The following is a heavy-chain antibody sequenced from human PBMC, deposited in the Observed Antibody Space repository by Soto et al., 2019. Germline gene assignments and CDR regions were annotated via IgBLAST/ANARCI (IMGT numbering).Heavy chain of an antibody. Sequence: PGESLKISCKGSGYSFTSYWIGWVRQMPGKGLEWIGIIYPGDSDTRYSPSFQGQVTISADKSISTAYLQWSSLKASDTAMYFCAITPDYYDSSGYSGAFDIWGQGTMVTVSS. D-gene: IGHD3-22*01. CDR2: IYPGDSDT. CDR3: AITPDYYDSSGYSGAFDI. V-gene: IGHV5-51*01. J-gene: IGHJ3*02. CDR1: GYSFTSYW.